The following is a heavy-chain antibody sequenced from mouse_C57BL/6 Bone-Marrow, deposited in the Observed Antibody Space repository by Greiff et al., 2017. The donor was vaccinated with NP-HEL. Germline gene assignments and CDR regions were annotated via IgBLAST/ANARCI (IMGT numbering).Heavy chain of an antibody. CDR2: IYPGDGDT. Sequence: QVQLQQSGPELVKPGASVKISCKASGYAFSSSWMNWVKQRPGKGLEWIGRIYPGDGDTNYNGKFKGKATLTADKSSSTAYMQLSSLTSEDSAVYFCARTRSVVARERWYFDVWGTGTTVTVSS. CDR3: ARTRSVVARERWYFDV. CDR1: GYAFSSSW. J-gene: IGHJ1*03. V-gene: IGHV1-82*01. D-gene: IGHD1-1*01.